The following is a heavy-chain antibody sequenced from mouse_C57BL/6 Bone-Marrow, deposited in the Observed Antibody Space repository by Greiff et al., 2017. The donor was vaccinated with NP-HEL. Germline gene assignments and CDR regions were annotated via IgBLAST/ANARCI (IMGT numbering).Heavy chain of an antibody. V-gene: IGHV14-3*01. D-gene: IGHD3-2*01. CDR1: GFTFKNTY. CDR2: IDPANGDT. Sequence: VQLQQSVAELVRPGASVKLSCTASGFTFKNTYMHWVKQRPEQGLEWIGRIDPANGDTKYTPKFKGKATITADTSSNTAYLQLSSLTSEDTAIDYGGEPRQLGSLYAIDYWGQGTSVTVSS. J-gene: IGHJ4*01. CDR3: GEPRQLGSLYAIDY.